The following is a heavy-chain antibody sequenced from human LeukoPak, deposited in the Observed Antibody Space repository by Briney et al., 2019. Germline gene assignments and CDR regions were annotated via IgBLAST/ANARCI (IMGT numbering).Heavy chain of an antibody. CDR2: IWYDGGIK. D-gene: IGHD1-26*01. Sequence: GGSLRLSCVASGFSFGFNTYGMQWVRQTPGKGLEWVAVIWYDGGIKYYGDAVKGRFTISRDNSKNTLYLQMDSLRGEDTAVYYCARTMYITGSSDFDYWGQGTLVTVSS. V-gene: IGHV3-33*01. CDR1: GFSFGFNTYG. J-gene: IGHJ4*02. CDR3: ARTMYITGSSDFDY.